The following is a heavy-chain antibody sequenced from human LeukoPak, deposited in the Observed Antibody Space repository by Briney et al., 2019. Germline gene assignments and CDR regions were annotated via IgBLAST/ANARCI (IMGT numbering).Heavy chain of an antibody. CDR3: AKEVRESAWFYFDY. V-gene: IGHV3-23*01. CDR1: GFTFKTYA. D-gene: IGHD3-10*01. J-gene: IGHJ4*02. Sequence: GGSLRLSCSASGFTFKTYAMSWVRQAPGKGLEWVSGIRSSGESTYYADSVKGRFTISRDNSRNTLYLQMNSLSAEDTAVYYCAKEVRESAWFYFDYWGQGTLATVSS. CDR2: IRSSGEST.